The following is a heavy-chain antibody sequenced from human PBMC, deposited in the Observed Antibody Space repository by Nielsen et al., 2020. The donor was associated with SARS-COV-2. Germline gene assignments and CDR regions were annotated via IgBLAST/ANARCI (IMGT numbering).Heavy chain of an antibody. J-gene: IGHJ3*02. D-gene: IGHD3-10*01. CDR1: TGSFNTYY. Sequence: SETLSLTCAVYTGSFNTYYWSWIRQPPGKGLEWIGEIDHRGSTKYNPSLKSRVTISVDTSKNQFSLKLRLLTAADTAVYYCARCLYDSAEGTSDAFDIWGQGTMVTVSS. CDR3: ARCLYDSAEGTSDAFDI. V-gene: IGHV4-34*01. CDR2: IDHRGST.